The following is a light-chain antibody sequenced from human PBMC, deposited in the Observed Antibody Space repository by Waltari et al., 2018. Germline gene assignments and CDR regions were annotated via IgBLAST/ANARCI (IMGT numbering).Light chain of an antibody. CDR1: SSNVGFNS. CDR3: AVWDDSLGTFV. V-gene: IGLV1-47*01. Sequence: QSVLTQPPSASGTPGQRVTIPCSGRSSNVGFNSVFWYQQIPGPAPKPLIYRDTRRPSGAPDRFAGSKSGASASLAVSGLRSEDEADYYCAVWDDSLGTFVFGTGTQVTVL. J-gene: IGLJ1*01. CDR2: RDT.